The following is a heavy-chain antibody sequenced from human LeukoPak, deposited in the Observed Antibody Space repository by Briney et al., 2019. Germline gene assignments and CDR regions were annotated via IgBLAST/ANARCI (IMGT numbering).Heavy chain of an antibody. CDR2: IYYSGST. CDR1: GGSISSYY. CDR3: ARSKYYYDSSGQYNWFDP. J-gene: IGHJ5*02. D-gene: IGHD3-22*01. V-gene: IGHV4-59*01. Sequence: SETLSLTCTVSGGSISSYYWSWIRQPPGKGLEWIGYIYYSGSTNYNPSLKSRVTISVDTCKNQFSLKLSSVTAADTAVYYCARSKYYYDSSGQYNWFDPWGQGTLVTVSS.